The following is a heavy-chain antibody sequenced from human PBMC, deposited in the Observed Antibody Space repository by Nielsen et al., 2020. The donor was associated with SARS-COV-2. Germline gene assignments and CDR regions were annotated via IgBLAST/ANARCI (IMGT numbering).Heavy chain of an antibody. CDR3: ARGVSRDGMDV. CDR2: IYHGGNN. D-gene: IGHD3-16*01. J-gene: IGHJ6*02. CDR1: GYSITGGYY. V-gene: IGHV4-38-2*02. Sequence: SETLPLTCSVSGYSITGGYYWGWIRKPPGKGLEWIGSIYHGSIYHGGNNQYNPSLKSRVTISVDTSKNQFSLNLSSVIAADTAVYYCARGVSRDGMDVWGQGTTVTVSS.